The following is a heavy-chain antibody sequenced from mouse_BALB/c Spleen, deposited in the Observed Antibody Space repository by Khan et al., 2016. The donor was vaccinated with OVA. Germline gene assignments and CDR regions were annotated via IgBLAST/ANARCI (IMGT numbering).Heavy chain of an antibody. D-gene: IGHD2-2*01. J-gene: IGHJ4*01. V-gene: IGHV3-2*02. CDR2: ISSSGST. CDR1: GYSITSDYA. CDR3: ARYGSRYNYAMDY. Sequence: EVKLLESGPGLVKPSQSLSLTCTVTGYSITSDYAWNWIQQFPGNKLEWMGYISSSGSTNYNPALKSRISITRDTSKNQFLLQLNSVTTEDTATYYCARYGSRYNYAMDYWGQGTSVTVSS.